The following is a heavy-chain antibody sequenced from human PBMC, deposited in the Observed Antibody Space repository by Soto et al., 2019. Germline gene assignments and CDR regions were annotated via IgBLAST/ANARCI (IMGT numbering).Heavy chain of an antibody. CDR1: GFTFSSYA. J-gene: IGHJ4*02. V-gene: IGHV3-23*01. Sequence: EVQLLESGGGLVQPGGSLRLSCAASGFTFSSYAMSWVRQAPGKGLEWVSSITGSAGSTYYADSVKGRFTISRDNSKNTLYLPMNSLRAEDAAVYYCAKDRNRWLRFDLGYWGQGTLVTVSS. CDR2: ITGSAGST. D-gene: IGHD5-12*01. CDR3: AKDRNRWLRFDLGY.